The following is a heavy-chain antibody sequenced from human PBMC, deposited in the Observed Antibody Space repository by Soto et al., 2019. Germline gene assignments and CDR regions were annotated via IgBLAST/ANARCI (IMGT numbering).Heavy chain of an antibody. Sequence: DVQLVESGGGLIQPGGSLRLSCAAFGLTVSGKKYLAWVRQAPGKGLEWLSGLYDVDGTYYADSVKGRFTVSRDSSQSVLYLQMHSLRPDDTAVYYCAIWQLQEHAYDIWGLGTAVTVSS. D-gene: IGHD1-1*01. CDR3: AIWQLQEHAYDI. CDR1: GLTVSGKKY. J-gene: IGHJ3*02. V-gene: IGHV3-53*01. CDR2: LYDVDGT.